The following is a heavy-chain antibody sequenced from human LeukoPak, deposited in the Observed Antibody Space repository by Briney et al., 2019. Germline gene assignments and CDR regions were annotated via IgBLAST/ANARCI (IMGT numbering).Heavy chain of an antibody. Sequence: SSETLSLTCTVSDASFSSYYWSWIRQPPGKGLEWIGYIYYSGSTYYNPSLKSRVTISADTSKNQFSLKLSSVTAADTAVYYCARAGLGRFLEWLSPNYYYYYGMDVWGQGTTVTVSS. CDR1: DASFSSYY. V-gene: IGHV4-59*06. J-gene: IGHJ6*02. CDR2: IYYSGST. CDR3: ARAGLGRFLEWLSPNYYYYYGMDV. D-gene: IGHD3-3*01.